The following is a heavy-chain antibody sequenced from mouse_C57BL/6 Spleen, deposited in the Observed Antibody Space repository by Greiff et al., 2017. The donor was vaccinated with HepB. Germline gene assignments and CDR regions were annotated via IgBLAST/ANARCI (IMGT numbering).Heavy chain of an antibody. CDR1: GYTFTDYY. D-gene: IGHD4-1*01. CDR2: IYPGSGNT. J-gene: IGHJ1*03. V-gene: IGHV1-76*01. CDR3: ARRELAHWYFDV. Sequence: VQLQQSGAELVRPGASVKLSCKASGYTFTDYYINWVKQRPGQGLEWIARIYPGSGNTYYNEKFKGKATLTVEKSSSTAYMQLSSLTSEDSAVYVCARRELAHWYFDVWGTGTTVTVSS.